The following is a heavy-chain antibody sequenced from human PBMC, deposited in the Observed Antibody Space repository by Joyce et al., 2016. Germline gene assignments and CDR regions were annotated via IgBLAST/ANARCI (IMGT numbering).Heavy chain of an antibody. Sequence: QVQLVESGGGVVQPGRSLRLSCAASGLTLSNYGVHWVRQTPGKGLEWVAVKSYDGIYKYYEDSVKGRFTISRDNSKNTVFLEMNSLRAEDTAVYYCAKILTATYSSGWFLDYWGQGTLVTVSS. CDR1: GLTLSNYG. J-gene: IGHJ4*02. D-gene: IGHD6-25*01. CDR2: KSYDGIYK. CDR3: AKILTATYSSGWFLDY. V-gene: IGHV3-30*18.